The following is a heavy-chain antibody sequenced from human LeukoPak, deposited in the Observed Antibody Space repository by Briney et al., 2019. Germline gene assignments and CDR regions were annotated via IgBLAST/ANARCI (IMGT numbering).Heavy chain of an antibody. V-gene: IGHV3-23*01. CDR2: FSGSGGNT. CDR3: AKGHYYGSGNFYNY. CDR1: GFTFSSYA. Sequence: GGSLRLSCLASGFTFSSYAMSWVRQAPGKGLEWVSTFSGSGGNTYYADSVKGRFTISRDNSKNTLYLQMNSLRAEDTAVYYCAKGHYYGSGNFYNYWGQGTLVTVSS. J-gene: IGHJ4*02. D-gene: IGHD3-10*01.